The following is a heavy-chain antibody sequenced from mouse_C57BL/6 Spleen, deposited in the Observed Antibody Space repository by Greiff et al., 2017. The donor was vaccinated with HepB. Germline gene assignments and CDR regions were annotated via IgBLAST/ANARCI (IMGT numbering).Heavy chain of an antibody. CDR3: AFYDGFYYFDY. J-gene: IGHJ2*01. CDR1: GFNIKDYY. Sequence: EVKVVESGAELVKPGASVKLSCTASGFNIKDYYMHWVKQRTEQGLEWIGRIDPEDGETKYAPKFQGKATITADNSSNTAYLQLSSLTSEDTAVYYCAFYDGFYYFDYWGQGTTLTVSS. CDR2: IDPEDGET. D-gene: IGHD2-3*01. V-gene: IGHV14-2*01.